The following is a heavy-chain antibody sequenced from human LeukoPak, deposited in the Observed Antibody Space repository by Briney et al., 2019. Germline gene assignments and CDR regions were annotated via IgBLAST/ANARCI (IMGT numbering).Heavy chain of an antibody. V-gene: IGHV1-18*01. J-gene: IGHJ6*03. D-gene: IGHD1-20*01. CDR2: ISAYNGNT. CDR3: ARDRYNWNYYYYYYMDV. CDR1: SYTFPRYG. Sequence: ASVKVSCKPSSYTFPRYGIRWVRQAPGQAREWMGGISAYNGNTNYAQKLQGRVTMTTDTSTSTGYMELRSLRSDYTAVYYCARDRYNWNYYYYYYMDVWGKGTTVTVSS.